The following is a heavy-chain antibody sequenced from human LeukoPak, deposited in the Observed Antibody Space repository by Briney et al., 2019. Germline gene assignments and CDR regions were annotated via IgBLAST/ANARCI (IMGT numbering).Heavy chain of an antibody. D-gene: IGHD3-10*01. Sequence: SETLSLTCAVYGGSFSGYYWSWIRQPPGKGLEWIGEINHSGSTNYNPSLKSRVTISVDTSKNQFSLKLSSVTAADTAVYYCAIWFLYWGQGTLVTVSS. J-gene: IGHJ4*02. CDR2: INHSGST. V-gene: IGHV4-34*01. CDR1: GGSFSGYY. CDR3: AIWFLY.